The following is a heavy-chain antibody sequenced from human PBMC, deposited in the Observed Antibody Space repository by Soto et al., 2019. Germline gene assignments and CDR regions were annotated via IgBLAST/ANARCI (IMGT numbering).Heavy chain of an antibody. CDR1: GGSISHVYYF. Sequence: QVQLQESGPGLLKPSQTLSLTCAVSGGSISHVYYFWSWIRQLPDKGLEWIGHIYNGGSTYNNPSLTXPXTXSXXTSRNQFSLQLTSVSAAGTAVYYCATGPSGDKVDSWGQGILVTVSS. CDR2: IYNGGST. CDR3: ATGPSGDKVDS. D-gene: IGHD7-27*01. J-gene: IGHJ4*02. V-gene: IGHV4-30-4*01.